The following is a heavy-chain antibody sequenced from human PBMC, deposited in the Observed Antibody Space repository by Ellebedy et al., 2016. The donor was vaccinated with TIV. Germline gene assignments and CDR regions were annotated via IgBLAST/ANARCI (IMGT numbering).Heavy chain of an antibody. J-gene: IGHJ4*02. CDR3: ARDSRGYSGNDY. CDR1: GGSISRSSYY. Sequence: SETLSLTXTVSGGSISRSSYYWGWIRQPPGKGLEWIGSFYYSGSTYYNPSLKSRVTISLDTSKNQFSLKLSSVTAADTAVYYCARDSRGYSGNDYWGQGTLVTVSS. V-gene: IGHV4-39*02. CDR2: FYYSGST. D-gene: IGHD1-26*01.